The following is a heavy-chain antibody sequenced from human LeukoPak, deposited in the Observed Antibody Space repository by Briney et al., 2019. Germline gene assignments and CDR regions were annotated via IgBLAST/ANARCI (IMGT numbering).Heavy chain of an antibody. Sequence: SETLSLTCAVYGGSFSGYYWSWIRQPPGKGLEWIGEINHSGSTNYNPSLKSRVTISVDTSENQFSLKLSSVTAADTAVYYCARGPYSSSWYRFDYWGQGTLVTVSS. CDR1: GGSFSGYY. CDR2: INHSGST. V-gene: IGHV4-34*01. J-gene: IGHJ4*02. D-gene: IGHD6-13*01. CDR3: ARGPYSSSWYRFDY.